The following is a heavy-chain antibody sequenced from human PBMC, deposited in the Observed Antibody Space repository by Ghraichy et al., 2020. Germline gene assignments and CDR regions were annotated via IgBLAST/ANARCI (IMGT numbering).Heavy chain of an antibody. CDR2: IRYDGSNK. V-gene: IGHV3-30*02. CDR3: AKGSGFGELLMEGYFDY. CDR1: GFTFSSYG. D-gene: IGHD3-10*01. J-gene: IGHJ4*02. Sequence: GGSLRLSCAASGFTFSSYGMHWVRQAPGKGLEWVAFIRYDGSNKYYADSVKGRFTISRDSSKNTLYLQMNSLRAEDTAVYYCAKGSGFGELLMEGYFDYWGQGTLVTVSS.